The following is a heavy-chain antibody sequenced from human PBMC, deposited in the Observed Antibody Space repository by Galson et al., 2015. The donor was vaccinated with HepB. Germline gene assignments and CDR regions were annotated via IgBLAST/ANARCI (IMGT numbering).Heavy chain of an antibody. D-gene: IGHD3-10*01. CDR1: GFTFSSYA. Sequence: SLRLSCAASGFTFSSYAMSWVRQAPGKGLEWVSAISGSGGSTYYADSVKGRFTISRDNSKNTLYLQMNSLRAEDTAVYYCAKDYYYGSGSYYNTPLLDYWGQGTLVTVSS. J-gene: IGHJ4*02. V-gene: IGHV3-23*01. CDR2: ISGSGGST. CDR3: AKDYYYGSGSYYNTPLLDY.